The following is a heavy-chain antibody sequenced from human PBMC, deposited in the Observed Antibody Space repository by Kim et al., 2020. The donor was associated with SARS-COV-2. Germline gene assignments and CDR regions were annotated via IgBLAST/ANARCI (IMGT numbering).Heavy chain of an antibody. CDR3: ARDHLERVQYTAHWYFDL. CDR1: GGSISSYY. D-gene: IGHD1-1*01. Sequence: SETLSLTCTVSGGSISSYYWSWIRQPPGKGLEWIGYIYYSGSTNYNPSLKSRVTISVDTSKNQFSLKLSSVTAADTAAYYCARDHLERVQYTAHWYFDL. CDR2: IYYSGST. J-gene: IGHJ2*01. V-gene: IGHV4-59*01.